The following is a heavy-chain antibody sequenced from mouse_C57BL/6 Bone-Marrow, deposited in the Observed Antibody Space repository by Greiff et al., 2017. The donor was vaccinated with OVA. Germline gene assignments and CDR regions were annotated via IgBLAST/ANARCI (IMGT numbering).Heavy chain of an antibody. V-gene: IGHV2-2*01. Sequence: VKLVESGPGLVQPSQSLSITCTVSGFSLTSYGVHWVRQSPGKGLEWLGVIWSGGSTDYNAAFISRLSISKDNSKSQVFFKMNSLQADDTAIYYCARKAPYDYEWYFDVWGTGTTVTVSS. J-gene: IGHJ1*03. CDR1: GFSLTSYG. D-gene: IGHD2-4*01. CDR2: IWSGGST. CDR3: ARKAPYDYEWYFDV.